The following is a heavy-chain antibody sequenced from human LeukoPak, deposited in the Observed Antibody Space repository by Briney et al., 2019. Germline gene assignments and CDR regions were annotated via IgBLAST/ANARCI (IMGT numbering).Heavy chain of an antibody. CDR3: AGGQLDY. V-gene: IGHV3-30*03. J-gene: IGHJ4*02. CDR1: GFTFSNYG. CDR2: ISYDATNE. Sequence: GGSLRLSCAASGFTFSNYGIHWVRQAPGKGLEWVAVISYDATNEYYADSVKGRFTISRDNSKNTLYLQMNSLRAEDTAVYYCAGGQLDYWGQGTLVTVSS. D-gene: IGHD6-6*01.